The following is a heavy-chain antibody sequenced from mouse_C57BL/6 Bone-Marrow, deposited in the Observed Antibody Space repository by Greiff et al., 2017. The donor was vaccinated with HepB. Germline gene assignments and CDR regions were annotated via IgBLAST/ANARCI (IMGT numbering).Heavy chain of an antibody. CDR3: ARDADDGYPLMDD. Sequence: EVKLMESGGGLVQSGRSLRLSCATSGFTFSDFYMEWVRQAPGKGLEWIAASRNKANDYTTEYSASVKGRFIVSRDTSQSILYLQMNALRAEDTAIYYCARDADDGYPLMDDRGQGTSVTVSS. CDR2: SRNKANDYTT. J-gene: IGHJ4*01. D-gene: IGHD2-3*01. V-gene: IGHV7-1*01. CDR1: GFTFSDFY.